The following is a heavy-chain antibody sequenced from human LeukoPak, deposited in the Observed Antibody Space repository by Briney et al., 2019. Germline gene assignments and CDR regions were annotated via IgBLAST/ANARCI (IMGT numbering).Heavy chain of an antibody. CDR1: GGSISSSLHY. CDR2: ISESGTT. CDR3: ARYSGSYFDY. J-gene: IGHJ4*02. V-gene: IGHV4-39*01. Sequence: PSETLSLTCSVSGGSISSSLHYWAWTRQPPGKGLEWLATISESGTTYYNPSLKSRVTISVDTSKNQFSLNLGSVTAADTAMYYCARYSGSYFDYWGQGALVTVSS. D-gene: IGHD6-19*01.